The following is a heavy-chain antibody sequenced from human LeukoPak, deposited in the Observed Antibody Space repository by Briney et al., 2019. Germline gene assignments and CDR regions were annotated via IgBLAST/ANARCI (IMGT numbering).Heavy chain of an antibody. CDR3: ARTITAAGGPAEYFQH. J-gene: IGHJ1*01. V-gene: IGHV4-39*07. CDR1: GVSITGDTFY. CDR2: IYYSGST. D-gene: IGHD6-13*01. Sequence: SETLSLTCTVSGVSITGDTFYWGWIRQPPGKGLEWIGSIYYSGSTYYNPSLKSRVTISVDTSKNQFSLKLSSVTAADTAVYYCARTITAAGGPAEYFQHWGQGTLVTVSS.